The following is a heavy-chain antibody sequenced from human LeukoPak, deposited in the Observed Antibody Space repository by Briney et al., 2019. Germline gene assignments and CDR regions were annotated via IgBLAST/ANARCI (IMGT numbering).Heavy chain of an antibody. D-gene: IGHD3-10*01. Sequence: GASVKVSCKASGYTFTGYYIHWVRQAPGQGLEWMGWINPNSGGTNYAQKFLGRVTMTRDTAISTAYMELSRLTSDDTAVYYCARVGAYGSGSYLVYWGQGTLVTVSS. CDR3: ARVGAYGSGSYLVY. V-gene: IGHV1-2*02. J-gene: IGHJ4*02. CDR1: GYTFTGYY. CDR2: INPNSGGT.